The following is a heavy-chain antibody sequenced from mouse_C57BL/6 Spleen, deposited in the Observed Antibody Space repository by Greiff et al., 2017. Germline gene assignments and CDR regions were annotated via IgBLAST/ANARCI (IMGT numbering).Heavy chain of an antibody. Sequence: VQLQQPGTELVKPGASVKLSCKASGYTFTSYWMHWVKQRPGQGLEWIGNINPSNGGTNYNEKFKSKATLTVDKSSSTAYMQLSSLTSEDSAVYYCAREGIYYEYGGYAMDNWGQGTSVTVSS. V-gene: IGHV1-53*01. D-gene: IGHD2-4*01. CDR3: AREGIYYEYGGYAMDN. CDR2: INPSNGGT. CDR1: GYTFTSYW. J-gene: IGHJ4*01.